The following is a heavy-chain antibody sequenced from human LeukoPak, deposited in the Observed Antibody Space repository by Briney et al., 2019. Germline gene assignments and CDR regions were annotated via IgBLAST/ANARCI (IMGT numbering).Heavy chain of an antibody. J-gene: IGHJ4*02. Sequence: GASVKVSCKASGGTFSSYAISWVRQAPGQGLEWMGGIIPIFGTANYARKFQGRVTITTDESTSTAYMELSSLRSEDTAVYYCASPRWFGELWSPFDYWGQGTLVTVSS. D-gene: IGHD3-10*01. CDR3: ASPRWFGELWSPFDY. CDR1: GGTFSSYA. CDR2: IIPIFGTA. V-gene: IGHV1-69*05.